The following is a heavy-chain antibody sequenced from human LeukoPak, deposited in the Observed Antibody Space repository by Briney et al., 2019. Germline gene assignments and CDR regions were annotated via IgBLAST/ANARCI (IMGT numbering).Heavy chain of an antibody. CDR3: VKTAYGDYGYFDY. CDR2: IKRDGSEK. J-gene: IGHJ4*02. V-gene: IGHV3-7*03. D-gene: IGHD4-17*01. Sequence: GGSLRLSCAAPGFIFSSYWMNWVRQAPGKGLQWVANIKRDGSEKYYVDSVKGRFTISRDNVKNLLYLQMNSLRAEDTAVYYCVKTAYGDYGYFDYWSQGTLVTVSS. CDR1: GFIFSSYW.